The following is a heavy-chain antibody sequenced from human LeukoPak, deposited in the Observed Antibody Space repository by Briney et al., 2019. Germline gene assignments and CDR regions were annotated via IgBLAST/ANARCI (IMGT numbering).Heavy chain of an antibody. J-gene: IGHJ4*02. V-gene: IGHV3-30*02. D-gene: IGHD4/OR15-4a*01. CDR2: IQYDGSNK. CDR3: AKDHGAGLNDY. CDR1: GFTVSSNY. Sequence: PGGSLRLSCAASGFTVSSNYMSWVRQAPGKGLEWVTFIQYDGSNKYYADSVKGRFTISRDNSKNTLYLQMSSLRAEDTAMYYCAKDHGAGLNDYWGQGTLVTVSS.